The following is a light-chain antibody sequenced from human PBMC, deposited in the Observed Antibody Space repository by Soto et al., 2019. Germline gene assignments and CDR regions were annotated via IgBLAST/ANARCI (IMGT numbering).Light chain of an antibody. J-gene: IGKJ4*01. Sequence: EIVLTHSPATLSLSPGERATLSCSASQSVDNYLAWYQQKPGQAPRLLVYDASKRATGIPARSSGSGSGTDCIPPSSRLEAEDFAIYYCRQPGPLTLGGETNVQTK. CDR3: RQPGPLT. V-gene: IGKV3-11*01. CDR1: QSVDNY. CDR2: DAS.